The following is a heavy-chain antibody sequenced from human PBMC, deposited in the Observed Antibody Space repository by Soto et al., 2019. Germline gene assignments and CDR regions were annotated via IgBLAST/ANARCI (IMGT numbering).Heavy chain of an antibody. J-gene: IGHJ6*02. V-gene: IGHV5-10-1*01. CDR3: ARQEMITRPKDGMDV. D-gene: IGHD3-16*01. CDR2: IDPSDSYT. Sequence: PGESLKISCKGSGYSFTSYWISWVRQMPGKGLEWMGRIDPSDSYTNYSPSFQGHVTISADKSISTAYLQWSSLKASDTAMYYCARQEMITRPKDGMDVWGQGTTVTVSS. CDR1: GYSFTSYW.